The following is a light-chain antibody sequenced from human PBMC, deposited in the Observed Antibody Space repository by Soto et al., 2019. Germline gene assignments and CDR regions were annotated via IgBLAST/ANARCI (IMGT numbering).Light chain of an antibody. Sequence: EIVMTQSPVTLSVSPGERATLSCTASHYIYSNVAWFQQRPGQDPRLQIYRASTGAKGTPASFTDSGSGKDFTLTITSLQSVRFAIDYSQQYHHLWTFGQGTKVDI. CDR1: HYIYSN. J-gene: IGKJ1*01. CDR2: RAS. V-gene: IGKV3-15*01. CDR3: QQYHHLWT.